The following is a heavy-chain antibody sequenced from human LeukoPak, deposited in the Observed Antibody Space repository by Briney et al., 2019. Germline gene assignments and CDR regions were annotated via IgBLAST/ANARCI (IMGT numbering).Heavy chain of an antibody. V-gene: IGHV4-34*01. Sequence: SETLSLTCAVYGGSFSGYYWSWIRQPPGKGLEWIGEINHSGSTNYNPSLKSRVTISVDTSKNQFSLKLSSVTAADTAVYYCARDYGIAAAGNSQHWGQGTLVTVSS. CDR1: GGSFSGYY. CDR3: ARDYGIAAAGNSQH. D-gene: IGHD6-13*01. J-gene: IGHJ1*01. CDR2: INHSGST.